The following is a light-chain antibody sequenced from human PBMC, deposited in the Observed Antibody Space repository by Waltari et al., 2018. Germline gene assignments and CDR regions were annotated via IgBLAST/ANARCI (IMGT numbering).Light chain of an antibody. CDR2: GNS. CDR1: SSNIGTGYD. CDR3: QSYDSSLSGSV. Sequence: QSVLTQPPSVSGAPGQRVTISCTGSSSNIGTGYDVPWYQQLPGTAPKLITYGNSNRPEGVPDRVSGSKSGTSASLAITGLQAEDEADDYCQSYDSSLSGSVFGGGTKLTVL. J-gene: IGLJ2*01. V-gene: IGLV1-40*01.